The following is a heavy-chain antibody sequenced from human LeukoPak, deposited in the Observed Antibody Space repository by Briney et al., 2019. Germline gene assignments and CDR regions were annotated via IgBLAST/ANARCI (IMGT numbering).Heavy chain of an antibody. D-gene: IGHD5-18*01. CDR1: GYSFTSYW. J-gene: IGHJ2*01. V-gene: IGHV5-51*01. CDR2: IYPGDSDT. Sequence: GESLKISCKGSGYSFTSYWIGWVRQMPGKGLEWMGIIYPGDSDTRYSPSFQGQVTISADKSISTAYLQWSSLKASDTAMYYCARRVAYSYGLVWYFDLWAVAPWSLSPQ. CDR3: ARRVAYSYGLVWYFDL.